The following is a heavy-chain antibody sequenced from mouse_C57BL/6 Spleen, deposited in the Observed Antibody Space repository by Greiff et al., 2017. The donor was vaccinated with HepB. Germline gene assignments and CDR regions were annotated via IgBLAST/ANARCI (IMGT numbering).Heavy chain of an antibody. V-gene: IGHV6-6*01. J-gene: IGHJ4*01. CDR1: GFTFSDAW. D-gene: IGHD1-1*01. CDR2: IRNKANNHAT. CDR3: TRRGYYYGSSYVYAMDY. Sequence: EVKLMESGGGLVQPGGSMKLSCAASGFTFSDAWMDWVRQSPEKGLEWVAEIRNKANNHATYYAESVKGRFTISRDDSKSSVYLQMNSLRAEDTGIYYCTRRGYYYGSSYVYAMDYWGQGTSVTVSS.